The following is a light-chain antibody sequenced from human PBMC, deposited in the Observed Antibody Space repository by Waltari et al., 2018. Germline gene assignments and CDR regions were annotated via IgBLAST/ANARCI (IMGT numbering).Light chain of an antibody. J-gene: IGKJ3*01. CDR1: QSLLHSNGPNY. V-gene: IGKV2-28*01. CDR3: MQALQTPFT. CDR2: LGS. Sequence: DIVMTQSPLSLPVTPGEPASISFRSSQSLLHSNGPNYLVWYLQKPGQSPQLLIYLGSNRASGVPDRFSGSGSGTDFTLKISRVEAEDVGVYYCMQALQTPFTFGPGTKVDIK.